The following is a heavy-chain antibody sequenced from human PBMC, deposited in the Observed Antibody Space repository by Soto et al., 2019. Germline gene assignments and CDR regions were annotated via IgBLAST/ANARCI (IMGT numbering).Heavy chain of an antibody. CDR1: GGSFSRSDFY. CDR2: MYYSGTT. Sequence: QLQLQESGPGLVEPPETLSLTCTVSGGSFSRSDFYWGWLRQPPGKGLDFIGSMYYSGTTYYNPLLKNRITISVDTSKNKFSLKLFSVTAADTAVYYCAVVDSTGNWFDPWRQGALVTVSS. D-gene: IGHD3-22*01. V-gene: IGHV4-39*01. J-gene: IGHJ5*02. CDR3: AVVDSTGNWFDP.